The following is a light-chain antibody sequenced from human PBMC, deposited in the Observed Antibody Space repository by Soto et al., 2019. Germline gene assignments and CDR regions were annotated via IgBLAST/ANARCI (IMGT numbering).Light chain of an antibody. CDR1: SSDVGGYNY. CDR3: SSYAGSNNLGV. V-gene: IGLV2-8*01. CDR2: EVS. J-gene: IGLJ1*01. Sequence: QSVLTQPPSASGSPGQSVTISCTGTSSDVGGYNYVSWYQQHPGKAPKLMIYEVSKRPSGVPDRFSGSKSGNTASLTVSGLQAEEEADYYCSSYAGSNNLGVFGTGTRSPS.